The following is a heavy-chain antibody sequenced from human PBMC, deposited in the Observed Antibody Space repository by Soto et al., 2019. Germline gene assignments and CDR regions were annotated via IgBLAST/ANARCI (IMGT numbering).Heavy chain of an antibody. CDR2: IYYGGST. D-gene: IGHD3-22*01. V-gene: IGHV4-31*03. Sequence: LSLTCTVSGGSISSGGYYWSWIRQHPGKGLEWIGYIYYGGSTYYNPSLKSRATISGDTSKNQFSLKLSSVTAADTAVYYCARGGYYYENSGQNAYDYWGQGILVTVYS. J-gene: IGHJ4*01. CDR3: ARGGYYYENSGQNAYDY. CDR1: GGSISSGGYY.